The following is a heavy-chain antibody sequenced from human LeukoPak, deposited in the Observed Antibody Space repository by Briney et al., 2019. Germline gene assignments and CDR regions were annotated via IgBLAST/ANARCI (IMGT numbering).Heavy chain of an antibody. CDR3: AKGYCTNGVCYFDY. J-gene: IGHJ4*02. CDR2: LSGSGGTT. Sequence: PGGSLRLSCAASGFTFSSYSMNWVRQAPGKGLEWVSALSGSGGTTYYADSVKGRFTISRDNSKNTLYLQMNSLRAEDTAVYYCAKGYCTNGVCYFDYWGQGTLVTVSS. V-gene: IGHV3-23*01. D-gene: IGHD2-8*01. CDR1: GFTFSSYS.